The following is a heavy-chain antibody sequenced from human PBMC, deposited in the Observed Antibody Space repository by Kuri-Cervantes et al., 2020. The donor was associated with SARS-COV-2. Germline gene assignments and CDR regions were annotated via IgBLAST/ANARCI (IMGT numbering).Heavy chain of an antibody. Sequence: GESLKISCAASGFTVSSNYMSWVRQAPGKGLEWVSVIYSCGSTYYADSVKGRFTISRDNSKNTLYLQMNSLRAEDTAVYYCARDSSRITIFGVVTRYGMDVWGQGTRVTVSS. V-gene: IGHV3-66*03. J-gene: IGHJ6*02. CDR3: ARDSSRITIFGVVTRYGMDV. D-gene: IGHD3-3*01. CDR1: GFTVSSNY. CDR2: IYSCGST.